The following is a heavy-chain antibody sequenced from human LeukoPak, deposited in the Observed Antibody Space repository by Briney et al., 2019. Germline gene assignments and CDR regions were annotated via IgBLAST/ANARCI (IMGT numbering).Heavy chain of an antibody. D-gene: IGHD3-10*01. J-gene: IGHJ3*02. CDR2: IYTSGCN. Sequence: SEPLSLTCTVSGGSISCGSYYWSWIRQPAGKGLEWIGRIYTSGCNKYNLPPQSRVTISVDTSKNPCSLKLSSVTAADTAVYYCARARSNYGSGSYRSFDIWGQGTMVTVSS. CDR1: GGSISCGSYY. CDR3: ARARSNYGSGSYRSFDI. V-gene: IGHV4-61*02.